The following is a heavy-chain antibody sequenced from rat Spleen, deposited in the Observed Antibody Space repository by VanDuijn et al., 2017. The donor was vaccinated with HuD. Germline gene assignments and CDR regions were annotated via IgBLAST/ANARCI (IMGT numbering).Heavy chain of an antibody. J-gene: IGHJ3*01. D-gene: IGHD3-8*01. Sequence: EVQLVESDGGLVQPGRSLELSCAASGFTFSNYGMAWVRQAPTKGLEWVATISSDGSSTYYRDSVKGRFTVSRNNAKTTLYLEMDSLRSEDTATYYCTTVRSGGFTIPFAWWGQGTLVTVSS. CDR2: ISSDGSST. CDR3: TTVRSGGFTIPFAW. V-gene: IGHV5-29*01. CDR1: GFTFSNYG.